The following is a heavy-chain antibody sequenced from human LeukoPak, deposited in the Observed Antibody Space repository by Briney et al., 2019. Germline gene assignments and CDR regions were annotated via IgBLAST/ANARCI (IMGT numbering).Heavy chain of an antibody. J-gene: IGHJ4*02. D-gene: IGHD4-23*01. CDR2: ISGSGGGT. Sequence: GGSLRLSCAASGFTFSSYAMSWVRQAPGKGLEWVSAISGSGGGTYYADSVKGRFTISRDNSKNTLYLQMNSLRAEDTAVYYCAKDLGYGGNLLPAGDYWGQGTLVTVSS. CDR1: GFTFSSYA. CDR3: AKDLGYGGNLLPAGDY. V-gene: IGHV3-23*01.